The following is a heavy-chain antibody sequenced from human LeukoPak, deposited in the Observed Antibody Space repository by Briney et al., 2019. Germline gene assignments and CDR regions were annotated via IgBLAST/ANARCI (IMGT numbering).Heavy chain of an antibody. CDR2: ISYNGNNK. J-gene: IGHJ4*02. D-gene: IGHD6-13*01. CDR1: GFTFSNYG. Sequence: WRSLRLSCAASGFTFSNYGMHWVRQAPGKGLEWVAVISYNGNNKYYVDSVKGRFTISRDNSKNTLYLQMNSLRAEDTAVYYCASDVAATGLYYFDYWGQGMLVTVSS. CDR3: ASDVAATGLYYFDY. V-gene: IGHV3-30*03.